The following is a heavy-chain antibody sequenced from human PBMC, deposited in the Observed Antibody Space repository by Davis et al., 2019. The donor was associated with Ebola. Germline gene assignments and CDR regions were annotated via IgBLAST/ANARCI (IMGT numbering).Heavy chain of an antibody. CDR3: ARVRCISTSCYGQNAFDI. V-gene: IGHV4-59*01. J-gene: IGHJ3*02. Sequence: MPSETLSLTCTVSAGSISSYYWNWIRQLPGEGLEWVGYTYYSGSTNYNPSLKSRVTISVDTSKSQVFLKLTSVTAADTAVYYCARVRCISTSCYGQNAFDIWGQGAMVTVSS. CDR2: TYYSGST. D-gene: IGHD2-2*01. CDR1: AGSISSYY.